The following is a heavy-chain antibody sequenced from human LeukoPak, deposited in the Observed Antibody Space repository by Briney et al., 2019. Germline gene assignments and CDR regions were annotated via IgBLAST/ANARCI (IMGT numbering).Heavy chain of an antibody. Sequence: GASVKVSCKASGGTFSSYAISWVRQAPGQGLEWMGGIIPIFGTANYAQKFQGRVTITTDESTSTAYMELSSLRSEDTAVYYCARGRIVVVPAAMPSPYFDYWGQGTLVTVSS. J-gene: IGHJ4*02. CDR3: ARGRIVVVPAAMPSPYFDY. D-gene: IGHD2-2*01. CDR1: GGTFSSYA. CDR2: IIPIFGTA. V-gene: IGHV1-69*05.